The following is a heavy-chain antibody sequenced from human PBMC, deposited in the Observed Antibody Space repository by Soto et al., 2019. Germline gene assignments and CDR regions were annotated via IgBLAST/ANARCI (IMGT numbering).Heavy chain of an antibody. CDR2: IRNSGSST. CDR1: GFTFSSYA. J-gene: IGHJ5*02. Sequence: EVQLLESGGDLVQPGGSLRLSCAASGFTFSSYAMSWVRQAPGKGLEWVSCIRNSGSSTYYADSVKGRFTISRDNSKNTLYLQMNGLRVEDTAIYYCAKGGTGSIDYFDPRGQGTLVTVSS. V-gene: IGHV3-23*01. D-gene: IGHD1-1*01. CDR3: AKGGTGSIDYFDP.